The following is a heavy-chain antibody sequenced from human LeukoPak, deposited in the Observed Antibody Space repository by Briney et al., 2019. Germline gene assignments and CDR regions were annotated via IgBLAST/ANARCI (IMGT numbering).Heavy chain of an antibody. Sequence: GASVKVSCKVSGYTLTELSMHWVRQAPGKGLEWMGGFDPEDGETIYAQKFQGRVTMTEDTSTDTAYMELRSLGSDDTAVYYCARDPRLSYSSSWYYFDYWGQGTLVTVSS. V-gene: IGHV1-24*01. CDR1: GYTLTELS. CDR3: ARDPRLSYSSSWYYFDY. CDR2: FDPEDGET. J-gene: IGHJ4*02. D-gene: IGHD6-13*01.